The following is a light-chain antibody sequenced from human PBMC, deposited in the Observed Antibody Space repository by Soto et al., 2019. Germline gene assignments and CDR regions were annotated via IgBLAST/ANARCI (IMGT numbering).Light chain of an antibody. Sequence: DIQMTQSPSTLSASAGERVTITCRASQSISSWLAWYQQKPGNAPKLLIYDASSLESGVPSRFSGSGSGTEFPLTLRNLQPDDFATYYCLQYNSYPIPFCRGTRLEIK. CDR3: LQYNSYPIP. V-gene: IGKV1-5*01. J-gene: IGKJ5*01. CDR2: DAS. CDR1: QSISSW.